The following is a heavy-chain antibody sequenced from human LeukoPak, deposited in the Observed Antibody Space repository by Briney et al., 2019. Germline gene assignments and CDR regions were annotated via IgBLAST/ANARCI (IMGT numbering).Heavy chain of an antibody. Sequence: ASVKVSCKAFGYTFTDYYMHWVRQAPGQGLEWMGWINPNNVTNFAQKFQGRVTMTRDTSISTAYMEMSRLRSDDTAVYYCTSVGHGSYYLPYWGQGTLVTVSS. D-gene: IGHD1-26*01. CDR3: TSVGHGSYYLPY. V-gene: IGHV1-2*02. CDR1: GYTFTDYY. J-gene: IGHJ4*02. CDR2: INPNNVT.